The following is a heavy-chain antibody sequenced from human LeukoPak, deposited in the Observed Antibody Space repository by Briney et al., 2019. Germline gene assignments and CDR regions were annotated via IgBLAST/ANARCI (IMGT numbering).Heavy chain of an antibody. V-gene: IGHV3-7*01. J-gene: IGHJ4*02. CDR1: EFIFSGYW. D-gene: IGHD6-13*01. CDR2: IKQDGSEK. CDR3: ARDGFVGAADY. Sequence: QPGGSLRLSCAASEFIFSGYWMNWVRQAPGKGLEWVANIKQDGSEKQYVDSVRGRFTISRDNTKNSLYLQMNSLRVEDTAVYYCARDGFVGAADYWGQGTLVTASS.